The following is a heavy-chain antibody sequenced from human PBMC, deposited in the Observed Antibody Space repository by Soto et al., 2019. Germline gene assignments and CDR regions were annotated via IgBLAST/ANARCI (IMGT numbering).Heavy chain of an antibody. J-gene: IGHJ6*02. CDR2: ISYDGSNK. CDR3: AGEQQLVDYCGMDV. CDR1: GFTFSSYA. V-gene: IGHV3-30-3*01. D-gene: IGHD6-13*01. Sequence: QVQLVESGGGVVQPGRSLRLSCAASGFTFSSYAMHWVRQAPGKGLEWVAVISYDGSNKYYADSVKGRFTISRDNSKNTRYREMDSLRAEDTAVYCCAGEQQLVDYCGMDVWGQGTTVTVSS.